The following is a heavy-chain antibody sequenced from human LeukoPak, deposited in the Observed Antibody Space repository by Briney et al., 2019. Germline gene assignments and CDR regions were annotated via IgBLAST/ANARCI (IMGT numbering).Heavy chain of an antibody. CDR2: ISGSGGST. D-gene: IGHD2-15*01. Sequence: GGSLRLSCAASGFTFSSYAMSWVRQAPGKGLEWVSAISGSGGSTYYADSVKGRFTISRDNSKNTLYLQMNSLRAEDTAVYYCAKWGFFGSQASWWLADYYFDYWGQGTLVTVSS. J-gene: IGHJ4*02. CDR3: AKWGFFGSQASWWLADYYFDY. CDR1: GFTFSSYA. V-gene: IGHV3-23*01.